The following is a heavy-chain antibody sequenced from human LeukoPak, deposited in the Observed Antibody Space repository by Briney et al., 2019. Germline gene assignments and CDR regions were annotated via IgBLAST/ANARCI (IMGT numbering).Heavy chain of an antibody. J-gene: IGHJ4*02. Sequence: QSGGSLRLSCAASGFTFSSYAMSWVRQAPGKGLEWVSVIYSGGSTYYADSVKGRFTISRDNSKNTLYLQMNSLRAEDTAVYYCARDRTESRGFDYWGQGTLVTVSS. CDR3: ARDRTESRGFDY. CDR1: GFTFSSYA. V-gene: IGHV3-66*01. CDR2: IYSGGST. D-gene: IGHD3/OR15-3a*01.